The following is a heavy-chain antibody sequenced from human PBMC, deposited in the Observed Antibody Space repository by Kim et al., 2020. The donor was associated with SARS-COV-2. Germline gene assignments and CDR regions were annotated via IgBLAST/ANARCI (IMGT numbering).Heavy chain of an antibody. CDR3: AKDRSSGSTLGGWGYYYGMDV. CDR1: GFTFDDYA. V-gene: IGHV3-9*01. Sequence: GGSLRLSCAASGFTFDDYAMHWVRQAPGKGLEWVSGISWNSGSIGYADSVKGRFTISRDNAKNSLYLQMNSLRAEDTALYYCAKDRSSGSTLGGWGYYYGMDVWGQGTTVTVSS. J-gene: IGHJ6*02. D-gene: IGHD1-26*01. CDR2: ISWNSGSI.